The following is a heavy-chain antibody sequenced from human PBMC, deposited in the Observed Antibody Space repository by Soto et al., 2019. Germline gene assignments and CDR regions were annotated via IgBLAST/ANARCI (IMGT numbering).Heavy chain of an antibody. J-gene: IGHJ6*02. CDR1: GYTFTSYG. CDR2: ISAYNGNT. V-gene: IGHV1-18*01. D-gene: IGHD2-2*01. CDR3: ARWEYQLLFERGLYGMDV. Sequence: QVQLVQSGAEVKKPGASVKVSCKASGYTFTSYGISWVRQAPGQGLEWMGWISAYNGNTNYAQKLQGRVTMTTDTSTSKAYMELRSLRSDDTAVYYCARWEYQLLFERGLYGMDVWGQGTTVTVSS.